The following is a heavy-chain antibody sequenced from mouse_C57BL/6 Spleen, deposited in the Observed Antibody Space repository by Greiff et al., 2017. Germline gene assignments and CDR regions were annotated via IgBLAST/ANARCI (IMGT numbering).Heavy chain of an antibody. V-gene: IGHV5-4*01. CDR1: GFTFSSYA. J-gene: IGHJ4*01. Sequence: EVQLVESGGGLVKPGGSLKLSCAASGFTFSSYAMSWVRQTPEKRLEWVATISDGGSYTYYQDNVKGRFTISRDNATNNLYLQMSHLKSEDTAMYYCARDGGVRGAMDYWGQGTSVTVSS. CDR2: ISDGGSYT. CDR3: ARDGGVRGAMDY. D-gene: IGHD2-14*01.